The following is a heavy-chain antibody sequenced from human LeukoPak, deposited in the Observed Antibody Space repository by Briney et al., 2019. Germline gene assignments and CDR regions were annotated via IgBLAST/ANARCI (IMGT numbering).Heavy chain of an antibody. CDR1: GYTFTSYG. Sequence: GASVKVSCKASGYTFTSYGISWVRQAPGQGLEWMGWISAYNGNTNYAQKLQGRATMTTDTSTSTAYMELSSLRSEDTAVYYCARDPSSKDYYYMDVWGKGTTVTVSS. CDR3: ARDPSSKDYYYMDV. D-gene: IGHD2-2*01. CDR2: ISAYNGNT. J-gene: IGHJ6*03. V-gene: IGHV1-18*01.